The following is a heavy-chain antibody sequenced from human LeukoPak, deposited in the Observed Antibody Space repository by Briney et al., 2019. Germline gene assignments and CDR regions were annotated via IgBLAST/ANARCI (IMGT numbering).Heavy chain of an antibody. J-gene: IGHJ4*02. Sequence: PSETLSLTCAVSGGSISSGGYSWSWIRQPPGKGLEWIGYIYHSGSTYYNPSLKSRVTISVDRSKNQFSLKLSSVTAADTAVYYCARDPYDYGDYGKGDYWGQGTLVTVSS. CDR1: GGSISSGGYS. D-gene: IGHD4-17*01. CDR3: ARDPYDYGDYGKGDY. CDR2: IYHSGST. V-gene: IGHV4-30-2*01.